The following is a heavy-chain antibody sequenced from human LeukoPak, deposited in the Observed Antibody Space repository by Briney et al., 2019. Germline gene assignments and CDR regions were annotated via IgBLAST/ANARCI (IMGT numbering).Heavy chain of an antibody. Sequence: SETLSLTCTVSGGSISSYYWSWIRQPPGKGLEWIGYIYYSGSTNYNPSLKSRVTISVDTSKNQFSLKLSSVTAADTAVYYCARGGRGYSYGSRVSYNWFDPWGQGTLVTVSS. V-gene: IGHV4-59*08. D-gene: IGHD5-18*01. CDR1: GGSISSYY. CDR2: IYYSGST. CDR3: ARGGRGYSYGSRVSYNWFDP. J-gene: IGHJ5*02.